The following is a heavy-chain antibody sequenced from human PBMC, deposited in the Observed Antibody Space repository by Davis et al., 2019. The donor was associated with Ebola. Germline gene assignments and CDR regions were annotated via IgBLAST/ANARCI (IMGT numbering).Heavy chain of an antibody. CDR2: INAGNGNT. J-gene: IGHJ5*02. V-gene: IGHV1-3*01. CDR1: GYTFTSYA. Sequence: ASVKVSCKASGYTFTSYAMHWVRQAPGQRLEWMGWINAGNGNTKYSQKFQGRVTITRDTSASTADMELRSLRSDDTAVYYCARPTAAAGTGWFDPWGQGTLVTVSS. D-gene: IGHD6-13*01. CDR3: ARPTAAAGTGWFDP.